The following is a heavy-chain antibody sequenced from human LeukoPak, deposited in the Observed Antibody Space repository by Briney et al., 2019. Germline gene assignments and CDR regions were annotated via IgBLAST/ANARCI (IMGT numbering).Heavy chain of an antibody. CDR1: GGSISSYY. J-gene: IGHJ4*02. Sequence: RPSETLSLTCTVSGGSISSYYWSWIRQPPGKRLEWIGYIYYSGSTNYNPSLKSRVTISVDTSKNQFSLKLSSVTAADTAVYYCARSPSWGYYDSSAYYFDYWGQGTLVTVSS. CDR2: IYYSGST. D-gene: IGHD3-22*01. V-gene: IGHV4-59*01. CDR3: ARSPSWGYYDSSAYYFDY.